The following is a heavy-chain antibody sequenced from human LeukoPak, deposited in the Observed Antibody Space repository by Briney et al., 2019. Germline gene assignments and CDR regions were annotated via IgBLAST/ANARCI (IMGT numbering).Heavy chain of an antibody. V-gene: IGHV1-18*01. D-gene: IGHD3-10*01. CDR3: AGDNYYGSGSYGNWFDP. Sequence: ASVKVSCEASGYTFTSYGISWVRQAPGQGLEWMGWISAYNGNTNYAQKLQGRVTMTTDTSTSTAYMELRSLRSDDTAVYYCAGDNYYGSGSYGNWFDPWGQGTLVTVSS. CDR1: GYTFTSYG. J-gene: IGHJ5*02. CDR2: ISAYNGNT.